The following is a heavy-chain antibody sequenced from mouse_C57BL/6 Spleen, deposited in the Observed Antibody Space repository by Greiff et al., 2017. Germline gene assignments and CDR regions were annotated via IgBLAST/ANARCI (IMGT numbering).Heavy chain of an antibody. J-gene: IGHJ2*01. CDR2: ISYDGSN. Sequence: EVHLVESGPGLVKPSQSLSLTCSVTGYSITSGYYWNWIRQFPGNKLEWMGYISYDGSNNYNPSLKNRISITRDTSKNQFFLKLNSVTTEDTATYYCASGSITTNYFDYWGQGTTLTVSS. V-gene: IGHV3-6*01. CDR1: GYSITSGYY. D-gene: IGHD1-1*01. CDR3: ASGSITTNYFDY.